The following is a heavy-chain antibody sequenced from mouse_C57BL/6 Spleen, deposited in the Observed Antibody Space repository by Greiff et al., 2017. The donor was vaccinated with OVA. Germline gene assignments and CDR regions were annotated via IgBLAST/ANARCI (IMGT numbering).Heavy chain of an antibody. D-gene: IGHD1-1*01. Sequence: QVQLKQPGAELVKPGASVKLSCKASGYTFTSYWMHWVKQRPGQGLKWIGMIHPNSGSTNYNEKFKSKATLTVDKSSSTAYMQLSSLTSEDSAVYYCARRDTTVVARGLDYWGQGTTLTVSS. CDR2: IHPNSGST. CDR1: GYTFTSYW. J-gene: IGHJ2*01. CDR3: ARRDTTVVARGLDY. V-gene: IGHV1-64*01.